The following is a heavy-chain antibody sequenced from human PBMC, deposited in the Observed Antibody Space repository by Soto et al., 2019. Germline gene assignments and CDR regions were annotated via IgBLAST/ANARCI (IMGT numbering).Heavy chain of an antibody. CDR1: GASIYNYY. Sequence: PSETPSPTCRVSGASIYNYYSSWVRPPPGEGLEWIGYVYYTGSPSTKYNPSLQSRVAMSVDSSKNQFSLKLTSMTAADTAIYYCAKYRRTDAEGYRLDFWGPGTLVTVSS. V-gene: IGHV4-59*01. J-gene: IGHJ4*02. CDR2: VYYTGSPST. CDR3: AKYRRTDAEGYRLDF. D-gene: IGHD5-12*01.